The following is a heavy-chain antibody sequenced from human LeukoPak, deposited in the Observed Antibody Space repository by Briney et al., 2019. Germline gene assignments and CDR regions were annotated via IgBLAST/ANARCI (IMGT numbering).Heavy chain of an antibody. CDR2: IKQDGSEK. D-gene: IGHD2-2*01. Sequence: PGGSLRLSCAASGFTFSSYWMSWVRQAPGKGLEWVANIKQDGSEKYYVDSVKSRFTISRDNAKNSLYLQMNSLRAEDTAVYYCARDPSSTSCCSGGNYWGQGTLVTVSS. J-gene: IGHJ4*02. CDR3: ARDPSSTSCCSGGNY. V-gene: IGHV3-7*04. CDR1: GFTFSSYW.